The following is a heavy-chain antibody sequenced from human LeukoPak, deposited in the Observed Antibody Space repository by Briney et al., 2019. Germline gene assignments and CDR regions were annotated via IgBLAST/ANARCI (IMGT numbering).Heavy chain of an antibody. CDR1: GYTFTDYN. CDR2: INPNSGGT. CDR3: ATLQWELEY. D-gene: IGHD1-26*01. J-gene: IGHJ4*02. Sequence: ASVKVSCKASGYTFTDYNIHWVRQAPGQGLEWMGWINPNSGGTNYAQRFQGMVTMTRDTSISTAYMELSSLRSEDTAVYYCATLQWELEYSSQGTLVTVSS. V-gene: IGHV1-2*02.